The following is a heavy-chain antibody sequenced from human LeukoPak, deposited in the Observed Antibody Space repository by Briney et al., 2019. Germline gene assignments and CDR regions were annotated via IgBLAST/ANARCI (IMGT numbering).Heavy chain of an antibody. J-gene: IGHJ4*02. CDR2: IYHSGST. Sequence: PSETLSLTCTVSGGSISSYYWTWIRQPPGKGLEWIGSIYHSGSTYYNPSLKSRVTISVDTSKNQFSLKLSSVTAADTAVYYCARSGYSYGYSIDYWGQGTLVTVSS. V-gene: IGHV4-59*08. D-gene: IGHD5-18*01. CDR3: ARSGYSYGYSIDY. CDR1: GGSISSYY.